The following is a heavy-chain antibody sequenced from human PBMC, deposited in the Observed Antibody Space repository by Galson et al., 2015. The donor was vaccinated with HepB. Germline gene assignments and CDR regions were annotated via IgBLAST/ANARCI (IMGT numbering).Heavy chain of an antibody. CDR1: GYTFTGYY. CDR3: ACNYDGDYFNWFDP. D-gene: IGHD4-17*01. CDR2: INPNSGGT. Sequence: SVKVSCKASGYTFTGYYMHWVRQAPGQGLEWMGRINPNSGGTNYAQKFQGRVTMTRDTSISTAYMELSRLRSDDTAVYYCACNYDGDYFNWFDPWGQGTLVTVSS. J-gene: IGHJ5*02. V-gene: IGHV1-2*06.